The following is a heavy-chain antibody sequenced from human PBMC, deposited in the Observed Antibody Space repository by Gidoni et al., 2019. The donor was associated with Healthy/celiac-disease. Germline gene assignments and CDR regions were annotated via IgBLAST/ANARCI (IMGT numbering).Heavy chain of an antibody. V-gene: IGHV4-61*02. CDR1: GGSISSGSYY. J-gene: IGHJ2*01. CDR2: IYTSGST. CDR3: ARDVSYDFWSGYSYWYFDL. Sequence: QVQLQESGPGLVKPSQTLSLTCTVSGGSISSGSYYWSWIRQPAGKGLEWIGRIYTSGSTNYNPSLKSRVTISVDTSKNQFSLKLSSVTAADTAVYYCARDVSYDFWSGYSYWYFDLWGRGTLVTVSS. D-gene: IGHD3-3*01.